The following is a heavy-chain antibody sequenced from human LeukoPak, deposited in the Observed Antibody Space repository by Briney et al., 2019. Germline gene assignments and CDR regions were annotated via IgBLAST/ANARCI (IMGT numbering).Heavy chain of an antibody. Sequence: NPGGSLRLSCAASGFTFSSYSMNWVRQAPGKGLEWVSSISSSSSYIYYADSVKGRFTISRDNAKNSLYLQMSSLRAEDTAVYYCARGGIVVVPAAIPVDWFDPWGQGTLVTVSS. D-gene: IGHD2-2*02. CDR2: ISSSSSYI. V-gene: IGHV3-21*01. CDR3: ARGGIVVVPAAIPVDWFDP. CDR1: GFTFSSYS. J-gene: IGHJ5*02.